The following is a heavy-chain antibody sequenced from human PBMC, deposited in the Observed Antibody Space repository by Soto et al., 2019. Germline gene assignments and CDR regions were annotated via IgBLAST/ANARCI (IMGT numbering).Heavy chain of an antibody. CDR1: GGSVSSGSYY. Sequence: QVQLQESGPGLVKPSETLSLTCTVSGGSVSSGSYYWSWIRQPPGKGLEWIGYIYYSGSTNYNPSLKSRVTISVDTSKNQFSLKLSSVTAADTAVYYCAREKVGDPSPTNAFDIWGQGTMVTVSS. V-gene: IGHV4-61*01. D-gene: IGHD1-26*01. CDR2: IYYSGST. J-gene: IGHJ3*02. CDR3: AREKVGDPSPTNAFDI.